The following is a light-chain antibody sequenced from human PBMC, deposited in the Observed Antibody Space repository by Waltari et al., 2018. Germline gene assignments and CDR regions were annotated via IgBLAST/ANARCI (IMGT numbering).Light chain of an antibody. Sequence: QSALTQPASVSGAPGQSITISSTGPSSDVGGYNYVSRYQQHPGKAPKLMIYDVSKRPSGVSNRFSGSKSGNTASLTISGLQAEDEADYYCSSYTSSSTFEVFGGGTKLTVL. CDR1: SSDVGGYNY. J-gene: IGLJ3*02. V-gene: IGLV2-14*01. CDR2: DVS. CDR3: SSYTSSSTFEV.